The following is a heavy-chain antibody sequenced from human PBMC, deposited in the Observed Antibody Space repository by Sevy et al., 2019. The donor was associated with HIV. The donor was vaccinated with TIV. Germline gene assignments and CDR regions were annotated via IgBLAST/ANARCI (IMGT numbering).Heavy chain of an antibody. Sequence: GGSLRLSCAASGFTFSRYWMTWVRQAPGKGLEWVANIKQTESKKYYVDSVMGRFTISRDNAKTSLYLQMNSLRADDTAVYYCSRAEQVTMLVVFGGLYFDSWGQGTLVTVSS. V-gene: IGHV3-7*01. D-gene: IGHD3-22*01. CDR3: SRAEQVTMLVVFGGLYFDS. CDR1: GFTFSRYW. CDR2: IKQTESKK. J-gene: IGHJ4*02.